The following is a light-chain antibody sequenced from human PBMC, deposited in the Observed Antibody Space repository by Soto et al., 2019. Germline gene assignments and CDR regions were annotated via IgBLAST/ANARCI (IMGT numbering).Light chain of an antibody. V-gene: IGLV2-14*02. J-gene: IGLJ3*02. CDR1: STDVGNYNL. CDR2: ATR. CDR3: SSYTTSSTRV. Sequence: QSALTQPASVSGSPGQSITISCTGTSTDVGNYNLVSWYQQHPGKAPKLIIYATRKRPSGVSDRYSGSKSGNTASLTISGLQAEDEANYYCSSYTTSSTRVFGGGTKLTVL.